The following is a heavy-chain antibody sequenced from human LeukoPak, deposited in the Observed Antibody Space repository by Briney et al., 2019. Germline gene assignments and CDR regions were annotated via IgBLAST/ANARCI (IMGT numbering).Heavy chain of an antibody. CDR3: AREVISTPSYFDY. J-gene: IGHJ4*02. Sequence: GGSLRLSCAASGFTFSSYAMNWVRQAPGKGLEWVSFIHRDDKTYYADSVKGRFTMSRDSSKNTLYLQMNSLGADDTAVYFCAREVISTPSYFDYWGQGILVTVSS. CDR1: GFTFSSYA. V-gene: IGHV3-53*01. D-gene: IGHD2-2*01. CDR2: IHRDDKT.